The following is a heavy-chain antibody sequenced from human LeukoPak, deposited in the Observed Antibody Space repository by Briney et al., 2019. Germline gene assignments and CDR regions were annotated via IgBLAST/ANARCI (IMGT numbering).Heavy chain of an antibody. Sequence: GSSVKVSCKASGYTFTSYYMHWVRQAPGQGLEWMGIINPSGGSTSYAQKFQGRVTMSRDMSTSSVYMQLSSLRSEDTAVYYCARDLSSLRFLEGRTFDPWGQGTLVTVSS. D-gene: IGHD3-3*01. CDR2: INPSGGST. V-gene: IGHV1-46*01. J-gene: IGHJ5*02. CDR3: ARDLSSLRFLEGRTFDP. CDR1: GYTFTSYY.